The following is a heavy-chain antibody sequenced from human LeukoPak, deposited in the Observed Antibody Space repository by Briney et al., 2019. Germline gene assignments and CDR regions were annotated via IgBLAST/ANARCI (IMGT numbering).Heavy chain of an antibody. V-gene: IGHV4-4*09. D-gene: IGHD6-6*01. CDR1: GGSISSHF. CDR2: IYTTGST. CDR3: AGPDIATRPKKYYYYMDV. J-gene: IGHJ6*03. Sequence: SETLSLTCTVSGGSISSHFWSWIRQPPGKELQWIGHIYTTGSTNYNPSLKSRVTISVDTSTNQFSLNLSSVTAADTAVYYCAGPDIATRPKKYYYYMDVWGKGTTVTVSS.